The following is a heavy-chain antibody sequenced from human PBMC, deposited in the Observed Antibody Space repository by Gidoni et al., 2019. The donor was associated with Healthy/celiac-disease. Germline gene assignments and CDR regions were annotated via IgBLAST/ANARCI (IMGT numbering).Heavy chain of an antibody. J-gene: IGHJ6*02. CDR1: VFTLLSCR. V-gene: IGHV3-30-3*01. D-gene: IGHD4-17*01. Sequence: VEFGGGVVQPGRSLRLSCEASVFTLLSCRIHWVRQAPGKGLDGVAVISYDGSNKYYADSVKGRFTISRDNSKNTLYLQMNSLGAEDTAVYYCARVHGLRWRRAGDYYYGMDVWGQGTTVTGSS. CDR2: ISYDGSNK. CDR3: ARVHGLRWRRAGDYYYGMDV.